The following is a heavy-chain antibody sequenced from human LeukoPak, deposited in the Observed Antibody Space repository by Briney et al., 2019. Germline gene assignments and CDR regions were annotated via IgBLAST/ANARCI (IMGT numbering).Heavy chain of an antibody. CDR1: GFTFSSYA. D-gene: IGHD2-2*01. Sequence: GGSLRLSCAASGFTFSSYAMHWVRQAPGKGLEWVAVISYDGSNKYYADSVKGRFTISRDNSKNTLYLQMNSLRAEDTAVYYCAKDRVRYCSSTSCSHAFDIWGQGTMVTVSS. V-gene: IGHV3-30-3*01. J-gene: IGHJ3*02. CDR2: ISYDGSNK. CDR3: AKDRVRYCSSTSCSHAFDI.